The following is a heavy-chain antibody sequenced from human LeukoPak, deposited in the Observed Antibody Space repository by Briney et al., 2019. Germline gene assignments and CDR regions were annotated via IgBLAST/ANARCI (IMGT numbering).Heavy chain of an antibody. CDR1: GGSISSSSYY. V-gene: IGHV4-39*07. CDR3: ASGNPGYSSGWYQFDY. Sequence: SETLSLTCTVSGGSISSSSYYWGWIRQPPGKGLEWIGSIYYSRSTYYNPSLKSRVTISVDTSKNQFSLKLSSVTAADTAVYYGASGNPGYSSGWYQFDYWGQGTLVTVSS. J-gene: IGHJ4*02. CDR2: IYYSRST. D-gene: IGHD6-19*01.